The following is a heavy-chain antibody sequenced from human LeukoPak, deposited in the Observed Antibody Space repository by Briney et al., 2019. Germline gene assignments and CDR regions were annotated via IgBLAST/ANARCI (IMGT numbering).Heavy chain of an antibody. D-gene: IGHD1-26*01. CDR2: FDPEDGET. CDR3: ATGRIVGATTGYFDY. CDR1: GYTLTELS. Sequence: ASVKVSCKVSGYTLTELSMHWVRQAPGKGLEWMGGFDPEDGETIYAQKFQGRVTMTEDTSTDTAYMELSSLRSEDTAVYYCATGRIVGATTGYFDYWGQGTLVTVSS. J-gene: IGHJ4*02. V-gene: IGHV1-24*01.